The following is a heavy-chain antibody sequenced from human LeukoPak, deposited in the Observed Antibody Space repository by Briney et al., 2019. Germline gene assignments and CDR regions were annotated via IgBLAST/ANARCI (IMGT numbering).Heavy chain of an antibody. CDR2: IYSGGST. CDR1: GFTVSGNY. D-gene: IGHD6-13*01. J-gene: IGHJ6*04. V-gene: IGHV3-66*02. Sequence: GGSLRLSCAASGFTVSGNYMSWVRQAPGKGLEWVSVIYSGGSTYYADSVKGRFTISRDNSKNTLYLQMNSLRAEDTAVYYCARGKQQLVRGKKSYYYYGMDVWGKGTTVTVSS. CDR3: ARGKQQLVRGKKSYYYYGMDV.